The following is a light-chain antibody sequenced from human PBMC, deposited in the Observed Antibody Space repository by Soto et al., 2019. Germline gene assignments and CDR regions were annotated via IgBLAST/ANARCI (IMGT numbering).Light chain of an antibody. V-gene: IGLV8-61*01. CDR2: NAN. CDR1: SGSVSAAYY. CDR3: VLYMGSGISV. J-gene: IGLJ3*02. Sequence: QTVVTQEPSFSVSPGGTVTLTCVLSSGSVSAAYYPSWYQQTPGQPPRTLIYNANTRSSGVPDRFSGSILGNKAALTITGAQSDDESDYYCVLYMGSGISVFGGRTKLTVL.